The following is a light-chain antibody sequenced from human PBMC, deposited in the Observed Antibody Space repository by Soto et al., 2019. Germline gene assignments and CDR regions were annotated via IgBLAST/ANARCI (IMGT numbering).Light chain of an antibody. CDR3: QQYGSSPVT. V-gene: IGKV3-20*01. Sequence: EIVLTQSPGTLSLSPGERATLSCRASQSVSSSYLAWYQQKPGQAPMLLIYGASSRATGIPERFSGSGSGTDFTLTISRLEPEDFAVYYCQQYGSSPVTFGQGTRLEIK. J-gene: IGKJ5*01. CDR1: QSVSSSY. CDR2: GAS.